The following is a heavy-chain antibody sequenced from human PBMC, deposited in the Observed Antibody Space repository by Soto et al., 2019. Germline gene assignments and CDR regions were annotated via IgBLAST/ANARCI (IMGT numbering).Heavy chain of an antibody. Sequence: GGSLRLSCAASGFSFSNYWMSWVRQAPGKGLEWVANIKQDGREKYYVDSVKGRFTISRDNAKNSLYLQMNTLRAEDTAVYYCATKHLGAAPFGYWGQGTVVTVSS. D-gene: IGHD1-26*01. V-gene: IGHV3-7*05. J-gene: IGHJ4*02. CDR3: ATKHLGAAPFGY. CDR1: GFSFSNYW. CDR2: IKQDGREK.